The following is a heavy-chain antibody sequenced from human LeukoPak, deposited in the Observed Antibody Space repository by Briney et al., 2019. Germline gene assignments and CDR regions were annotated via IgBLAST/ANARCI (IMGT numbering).Heavy chain of an antibody. D-gene: IGHD6-6*01. CDR3: AKGVTSSSYSALHF. V-gene: IGHV3-23*01. CDR2: FSGSGDNT. J-gene: IGHJ4*02. Sequence: GGSLRLSCAASGFTFSNYAMNWVRLAPGKGLEWVSGFSGSGDNTHYADSVKGRFTISRDSSKNTLYLQMDTLRAEDTAIYYCAKGVTSSSYSALHFWGQGTLVTVSS. CDR1: GFTFSNYA.